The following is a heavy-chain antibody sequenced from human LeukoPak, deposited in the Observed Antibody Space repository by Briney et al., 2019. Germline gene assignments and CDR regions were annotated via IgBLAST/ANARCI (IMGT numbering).Heavy chain of an antibody. D-gene: IGHD4-17*01. Sequence: SETLSLTCDVYGGSFSGYYWSWIRQPPGKGLEWIGEINHSGSTNYNPSLKSRVTISVDTSKNQFSLKLSSVTAADTAVYYCAAEDDYGDSPHYWGQGTLVTVSS. CDR3: AAEDDYGDSPHY. V-gene: IGHV4-34*01. CDR1: GGSFSGYY. CDR2: INHSGST. J-gene: IGHJ4*02.